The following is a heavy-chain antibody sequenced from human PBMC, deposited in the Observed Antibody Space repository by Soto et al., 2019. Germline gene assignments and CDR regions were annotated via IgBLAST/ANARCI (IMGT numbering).Heavy chain of an antibody. Sequence: QVQLVQSGAEVKKPGSSVKVSCKASGGTFSSYAISWVRQAPGQGLEWMGGIIPYFVTLNYAQKFQARGTITADESTSPACMELSRLRSEDTAVYYCARAHPSTRPDSSRWYGSPLSARDRMDVWGQGSTVTVSS. D-gene: IGHD6-13*01. J-gene: IGHJ6*02. CDR3: ARAHPSTRPDSSRWYGSPLSARDRMDV. CDR1: GGTFSSYA. V-gene: IGHV1-69*01. CDR2: IIPYFVTL.